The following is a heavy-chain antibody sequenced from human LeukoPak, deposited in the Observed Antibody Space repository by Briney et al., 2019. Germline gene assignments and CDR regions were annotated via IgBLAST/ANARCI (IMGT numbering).Heavy chain of an antibody. Sequence: PSETLSLTCAVSGYSISSGYYWGWIRQPPGEGLEWIGSIYHSGSTYYNPSLKSRVTISVDTSKNQFSLKPSSVTAADTAVYYCARVGRWFDPWGQGTLVTVSS. V-gene: IGHV4-38-2*01. CDR1: GYSISSGYY. CDR3: ARVGRWFDP. CDR2: IYHSGST. J-gene: IGHJ5*02.